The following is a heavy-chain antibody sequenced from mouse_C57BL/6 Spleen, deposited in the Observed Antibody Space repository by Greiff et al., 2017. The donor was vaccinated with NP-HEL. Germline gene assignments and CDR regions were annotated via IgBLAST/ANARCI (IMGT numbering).Heavy chain of an antibody. Sequence: VQLKQSGAELVKPGASVKLSCTASGFNIKDYYMHWVKQRTEQGLEWIGRIDPEDGETKYAPKFQGKATITADTSSNTAYLQLSSLTSEDTAVYYCARLPPYYGSSYGTYWGQGTLVTVSA. CDR1: GFNIKDYY. D-gene: IGHD1-1*01. CDR3: ARLPPYYGSSYGTY. CDR2: IDPEDGET. J-gene: IGHJ3*01. V-gene: IGHV14-2*01.